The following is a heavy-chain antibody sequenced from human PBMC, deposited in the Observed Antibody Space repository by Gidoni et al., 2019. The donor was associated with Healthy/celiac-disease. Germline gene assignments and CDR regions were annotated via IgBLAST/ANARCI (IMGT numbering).Heavy chain of an antibody. D-gene: IGHD3-22*01. CDR3: ARDMYYDSSGYYRTKSYNYYYYGMDV. J-gene: IGHJ6*02. Sequence: QVQLVESGGGLVKPGGSLRLSCAASGFTFSDYYMSWIRQSPGKGLEWVSYISSSGSTIYYADSVKGRFTIPRDNAKNSLYLQMNSLRAEDTAVYYCARDMYYDSSGYYRTKSYNYYYYGMDVWGQGTTVTVSS. CDR1: GFTFSDYY. CDR2: ISSSGSTI. V-gene: IGHV3-11*04.